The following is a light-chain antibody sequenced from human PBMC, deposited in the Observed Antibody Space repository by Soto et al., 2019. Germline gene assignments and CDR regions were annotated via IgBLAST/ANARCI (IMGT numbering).Light chain of an antibody. V-gene: IGKV3-11*01. Sequence: TVLTQSPATLSLSPGERATLSCKASQSIGNSLGWFQQKPGQAPRLLIDDAFNRATGIPARFTGSGSGSDFTLTISSLEPEAFGVYYCRQRYNWPLTFRGGTKVEIK. J-gene: IGKJ4*01. CDR2: DAF. CDR3: RQRYNWPLT. CDR1: QSIGNS.